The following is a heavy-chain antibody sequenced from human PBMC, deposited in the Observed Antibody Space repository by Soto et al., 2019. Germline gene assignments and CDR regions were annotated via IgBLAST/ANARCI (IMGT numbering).Heavy chain of an antibody. Sequence: EVQLVESGAGLVKPGGSLRLSCAASGFTFSSYSMNWVRQAPGKGLEWVSSISSSSSYIYYADSVKGRFTISRDNAKNSLYLQMNSLRAEDTAVYYCARVRGVITPYGMDVWGQGTTVTVSS. J-gene: IGHJ6*02. CDR1: GFTFSSYS. CDR3: ARVRGVITPYGMDV. D-gene: IGHD3-10*01. CDR2: ISSSSSYI. V-gene: IGHV3-21*01.